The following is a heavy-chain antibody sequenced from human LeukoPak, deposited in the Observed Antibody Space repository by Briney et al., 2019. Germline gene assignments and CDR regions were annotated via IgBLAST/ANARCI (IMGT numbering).Heavy chain of an antibody. V-gene: IGHV3-33*06. CDR2: IWSDGINK. D-gene: IGHD1-26*01. Sequence: PGRSLRLSCAASGFTFSSYGMHWVRQAPGKGLEWVAVIWSDGINKYYADSVKGRFTISRDNSKNTLYLQLNSLRVEDTAVYYCAKNRGAGSHYYYHMNVWGKGTTVTVSS. CDR1: GFTFSSYG. J-gene: IGHJ6*03. CDR3: AKNRGAGSHYYYHMNV.